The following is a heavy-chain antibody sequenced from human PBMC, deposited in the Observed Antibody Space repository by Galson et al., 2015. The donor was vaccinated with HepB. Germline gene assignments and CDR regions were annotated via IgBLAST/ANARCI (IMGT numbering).Heavy chain of an antibody. CDR2: ISGSGGST. D-gene: IGHD3-16*02. Sequence: SLRLSCAASGFTFSSYAMSWVRQAPGKGLEWVSAISGSGGSTYYADSVKGRFTISRDNSKNTLYLQMNSLRAEDTAVYYCAKDPLYDYVWGSYRTRHAFDIWGQGTMVTVSS. J-gene: IGHJ3*02. V-gene: IGHV3-23*01. CDR3: AKDPLYDYVWGSYRTRHAFDI. CDR1: GFTFSSYA.